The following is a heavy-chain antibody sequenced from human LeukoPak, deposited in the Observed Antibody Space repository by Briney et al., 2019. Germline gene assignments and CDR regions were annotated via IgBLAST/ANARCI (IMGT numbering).Heavy chain of an antibody. Sequence: GGSLRLSCAASGITFSSYSMNWVRQAPGKGLEWVSSISSSNNYIYYADSVKGRFTISRDNANNSLYLQMNSLRAEDTAVYYCARDKLRFLEWLLGGPDYWGQGTLVTVSS. CDR1: GITFSSYS. V-gene: IGHV3-21*01. J-gene: IGHJ4*02. D-gene: IGHD3-3*01. CDR3: ARDKLRFLEWLLGGPDY. CDR2: ISSSNNYI.